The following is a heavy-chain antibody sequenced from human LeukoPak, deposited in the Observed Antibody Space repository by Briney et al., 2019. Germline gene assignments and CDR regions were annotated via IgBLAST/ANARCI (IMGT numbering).Heavy chain of an antibody. CDR2: IYHSGST. Sequence: SETLSLTCAVSGYSISSGYYWGWIRQPPGKGLEWIGSIYHSGSTYYNPSLKSRVTISVDTSKNQFSLELSSVTAADTAVYYCARRSWGMVAGAFDIWGQGTMVTVSS. V-gene: IGHV4-38-2*01. J-gene: IGHJ3*02. D-gene: IGHD3-16*01. CDR1: GYSISSGYY. CDR3: ARRSWGMVAGAFDI.